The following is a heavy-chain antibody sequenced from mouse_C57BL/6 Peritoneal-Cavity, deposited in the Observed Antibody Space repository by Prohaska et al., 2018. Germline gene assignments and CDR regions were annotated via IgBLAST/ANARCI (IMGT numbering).Heavy chain of an antibody. V-gene: IGHV1-36*01. CDR2: VYPYNGGT. CDR3: ARRSDYYGGSYDAMDY. Sequence: HGNSLEWIGLVYPYNGGTSYNQKFKGKATLTVDTSSSTAYMELNSLTSEDSAVYYCARRSDYYGGSYDAMDYWGQGTYVTVSS. D-gene: IGHD1-1*01. J-gene: IGHJ4*01.